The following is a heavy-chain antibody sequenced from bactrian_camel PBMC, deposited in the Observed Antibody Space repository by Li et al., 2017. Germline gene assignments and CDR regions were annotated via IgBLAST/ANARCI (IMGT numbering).Heavy chain of an antibody. J-gene: IGHJ4*01. CDR2: TFVASGNT. CDR3: VTGSTTYYT. Sequence: VQLVESGGGLVQPGGSVTLSCQASGLSASDMSWVRQAPGKGFEWVSTTFVASGNTYYADSVKDRFTISRGTRENQLYFHLNSLKTEDTAVYHCVTGSTTYYTWGQGTQVTVS. CDR1: GLSASD. D-gene: IGHD4*01. V-gene: IGHV3-2*01.